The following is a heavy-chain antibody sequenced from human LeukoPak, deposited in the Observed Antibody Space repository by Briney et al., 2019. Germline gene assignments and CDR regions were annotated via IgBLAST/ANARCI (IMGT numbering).Heavy chain of an antibody. D-gene: IGHD6-13*01. CDR3: ARDRSSSYTRDWFDP. V-gene: IGHV4-4*07. CDR2: IYNSESI. CDR1: GGSINGYY. J-gene: IGHJ5*02. Sequence: PSETLSLTCTVSGGSINGYYWSWIRQPAGKGLEWIGRIYNSESINYNPSLKSRVTMSIDTSKSQFSLKLNSVTVADTAVYYCARDRSSSYTRDWFDPWGQGALVTVSS.